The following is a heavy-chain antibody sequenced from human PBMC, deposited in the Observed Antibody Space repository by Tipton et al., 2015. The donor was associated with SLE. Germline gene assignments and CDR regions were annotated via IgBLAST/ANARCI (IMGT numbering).Heavy chain of an antibody. V-gene: IGHV4-39*01. D-gene: IGHD1-7*01. CDR2: IYHSGGT. CDR3: ARLKGRLELPGYHYYMDI. CDR1: AGSITSRSYY. Sequence: TLSLNCTVSAGSITSRSYYWAWIRQPPGKGREWIGTIYHSGGTYYNPSLKSRVTISVDTSKNQFSLKMRSVTAADTAVYYCARLKGRLELPGYHYYMDIWGKGTAVTVSS. J-gene: IGHJ6*03.